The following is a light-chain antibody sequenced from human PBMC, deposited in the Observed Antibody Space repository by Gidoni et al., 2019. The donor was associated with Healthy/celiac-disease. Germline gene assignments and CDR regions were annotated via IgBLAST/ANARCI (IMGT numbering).Light chain of an antibody. J-gene: IGKJ2*01. Sequence: DIQMTQSPSSLSASVGDRVTITCRASQSISTYLNWYQQKPGKAPNLLIYAASSLQSGVPSRFSGSGSGTDFTLTISSLKPEDFATYYCQQSYSTPPYTFGQGTKLEIK. CDR1: QSISTY. CDR2: AAS. CDR3: QQSYSTPPYT. V-gene: IGKV1-39*01.